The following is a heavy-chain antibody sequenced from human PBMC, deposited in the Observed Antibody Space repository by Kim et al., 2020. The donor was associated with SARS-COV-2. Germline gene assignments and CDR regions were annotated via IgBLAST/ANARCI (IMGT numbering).Heavy chain of an antibody. CDR2: IFYSGST. CDR3: AIFVSGTNYFDC. D-gene: IGHD6-19*01. CDR1: GGSISSFF. J-gene: IGHJ4*02. V-gene: IGHV4-59*08. Sequence: SETLSLTCTVSGGSISSFFWSWIRQPPGKGLEWIGYIFYSGSTNYNPSLKSRVTISVDTSKNQFSLSLSAVTAADTAVYYCAIFVSGTNYFDCWGQGTLV.